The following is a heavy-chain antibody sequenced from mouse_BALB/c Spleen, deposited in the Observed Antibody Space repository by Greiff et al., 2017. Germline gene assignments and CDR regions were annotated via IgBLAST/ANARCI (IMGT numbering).Heavy chain of an antibody. Sequence: VQLQQSGAELARPGASVKLSCKASGYTFTSYYMYWVKQRPGQGLEWIGEINPSNGGTNFNEKFKSKATLTVDKSSSTAYMQLSSLTSEDSAVYYCTRTYYGSSGYFDYWGQGTTLTVSS. D-gene: IGHD1-1*01. CDR3: TRTYYGSSGYFDY. CDR2: INPSNGGT. V-gene: IGHV1S81*02. CDR1: GYTFTSYY. J-gene: IGHJ2*01.